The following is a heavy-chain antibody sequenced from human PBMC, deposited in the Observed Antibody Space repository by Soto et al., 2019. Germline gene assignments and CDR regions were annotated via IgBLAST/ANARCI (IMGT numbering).Heavy chain of an antibody. CDR2: IFSGYFDT. Sequence: GESLKISCKGSGYSFTSYWIGWVRQMPGKGLVLMGIIFSGYFDTRYSPSFQGQVTISADKSISTAYLQWSSLKASDTAMYYCARRGLGFWSGYGPWGQGTLVTVSS. CDR1: GYSFTSYW. CDR3: ARRGLGFWSGYGP. J-gene: IGHJ5*02. V-gene: IGHV5-51*01. D-gene: IGHD3-3*01.